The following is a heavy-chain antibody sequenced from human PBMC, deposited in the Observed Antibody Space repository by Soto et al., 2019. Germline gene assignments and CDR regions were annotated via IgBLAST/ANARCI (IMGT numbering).Heavy chain of an antibody. CDR2: INHSGST. D-gene: IGHD3-3*01. J-gene: IGHJ4*02. CDR1: GGSFSGYY. V-gene: IGHV4-34*01. Sequence: SETLSLTCAVYGGSFSGYYWSWIRQPPGKGLEWIGEINHSGSTNYNPSLKSRVTISVDTSENQFSLNLSSVTAADTAVYYCARGSRFTPFWGQGTLVTVSS. CDR3: ARGSRFTPF.